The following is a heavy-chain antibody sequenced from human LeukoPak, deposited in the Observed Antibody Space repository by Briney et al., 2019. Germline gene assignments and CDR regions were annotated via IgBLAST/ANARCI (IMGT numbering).Heavy chain of an antibody. CDR1: AFTFSSYS. CDR2: ISGSSSDI. V-gene: IGHV3-21*01. J-gene: IGHJ4*02. D-gene: IGHD1-26*01. Sequence: PGGSLRLSCTGSAFTFSSYSMNWVRQAPGKGLEWVSSISGSSSDIYYADSVKGRFTISRDNAKKSLYLQMNSLRAEDTAVYYCAKPYRGVGATAWDYWGQGTLVTVSS. CDR3: AKPYRGVGATAWDY.